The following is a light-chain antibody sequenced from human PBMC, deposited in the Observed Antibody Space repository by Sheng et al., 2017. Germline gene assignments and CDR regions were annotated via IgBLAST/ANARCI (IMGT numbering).Light chain of an antibody. J-gene: IGKJ1*01. Sequence: DIQLTQSPSAMSASVGDRVTITCRASQGISYYLAWFQQKPGKVPKRLIYGASSLQSGVPSRFSGSGSGTEFTLTISSLQPDDFATYYCQQYNSYSRTFGQGTKVEIK. CDR1: QGISYY. CDR3: QQYNSYSRT. V-gene: IGKV1-17*03. CDR2: GAS.